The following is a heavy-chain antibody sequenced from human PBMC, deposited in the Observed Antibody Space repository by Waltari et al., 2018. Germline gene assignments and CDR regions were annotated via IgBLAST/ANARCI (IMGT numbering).Heavy chain of an antibody. CDR2: IRPDGGGN. D-gene: IGHD3-16*01. CDR1: TFSFSSYW. Sequence: EVQLVESGGGLVQPGGSLRVSCAASTFSFSSYWLAWFSRAPGKGVEGVATIRPDGGGNFCLCSVKGRFSISRDNAKNSFYLQMNSLRVEDTAIFYCATMGAGRAPDYWGQGTLVTVSS. V-gene: IGHV3-7*03. J-gene: IGHJ4*02. CDR3: ATMGAGRAPDY.